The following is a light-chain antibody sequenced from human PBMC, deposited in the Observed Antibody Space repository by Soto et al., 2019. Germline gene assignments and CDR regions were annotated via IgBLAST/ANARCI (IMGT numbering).Light chain of an antibody. CDR1: QSVRSD. CDR2: GAT. CDR3: QQYNNWPPLT. Sequence: EIVMTQSPATLSVSPGERATLSCRASQSVRSDLAWYLQKPGQAPRLLIYGATTRATGIPARFSGSGSGTEFTLTISSLQSEDFAVYYCQQYNNWPPLTFGGGTKAEIK. V-gene: IGKV3-15*01. J-gene: IGKJ4*01.